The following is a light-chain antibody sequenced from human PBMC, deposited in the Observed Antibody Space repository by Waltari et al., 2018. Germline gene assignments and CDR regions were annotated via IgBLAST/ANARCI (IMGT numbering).Light chain of an antibody. CDR1: SSDIGRYNY. CDR3: SSYTNSGNVV. Sequence: QSALTQPASVSGSPGQAITISCTGTSSDIGRYNYVSWYQQHPGKAPKLGISEVSNRPSGVSNRFSGSKTGNTASLTISGLQAEDGADYYCSSYTNSGNVVFGGGTKRTVL. CDR2: EVS. V-gene: IGLV2-14*01. J-gene: IGLJ2*01.